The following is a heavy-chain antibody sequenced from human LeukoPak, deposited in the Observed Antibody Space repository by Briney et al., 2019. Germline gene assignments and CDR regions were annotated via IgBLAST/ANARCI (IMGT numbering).Heavy chain of an antibody. Sequence: SETLSLTCTVSGGSISSYYWSWIRQPPGKGLEWIGYIYYSGSTNYNPSLKSRVTISVDTSKNQFSLKLSSVTAADTAVYYCARDGGYDFWRGNVGLDPWGQGTLVTVSS. J-gene: IGHJ5*02. CDR2: IYYSGST. CDR1: GGSISSYY. V-gene: IGHV4-59*01. D-gene: IGHD3-3*01. CDR3: ARDGGYDFWRGNVGLDP.